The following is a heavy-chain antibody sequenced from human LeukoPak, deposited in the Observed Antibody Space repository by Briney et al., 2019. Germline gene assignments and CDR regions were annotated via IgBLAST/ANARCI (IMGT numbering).Heavy chain of an antibody. Sequence: GGSLRLSCAASGFTFYDYAIHWVRHAPGKGLEWVSSISWNSGSIGYADSVKGRFTISRVNAKNSLYLQMNSLRVEDTALYYCKKSKVGAVAYFDYWGQGTLVTVSS. CDR2: ISWNSGSI. CDR1: GFTFYDYA. D-gene: IGHD1-26*01. CDR3: KKSKVGAVAYFDY. V-gene: IGHV3-9*01. J-gene: IGHJ4*02.